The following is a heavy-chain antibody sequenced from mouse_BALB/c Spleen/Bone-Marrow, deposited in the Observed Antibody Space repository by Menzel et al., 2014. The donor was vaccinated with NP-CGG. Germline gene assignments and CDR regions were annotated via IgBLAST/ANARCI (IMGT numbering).Heavy chain of an antibody. V-gene: IGHV1S135*01. Sequence: EVQLQQSGPELVKPGASMKISCKASGYSFTGYTTNWVKQSHGKNLEWIGLINPYNGGTSYNQKFMGKATLTVDKSSSTAFMELLSLTSEDSAVYYCARWDYYGYAMDYWGQGTSVTVSS. J-gene: IGHJ4*01. D-gene: IGHD1-1*01. CDR1: GYSFTGYT. CDR2: INPYNGGT. CDR3: ARWDYYGYAMDY.